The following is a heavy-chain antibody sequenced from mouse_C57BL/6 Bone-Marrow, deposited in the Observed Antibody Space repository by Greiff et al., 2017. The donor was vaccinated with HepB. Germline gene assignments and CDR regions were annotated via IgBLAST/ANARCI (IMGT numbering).Heavy chain of an antibody. CDR1: GYTFTDYN. CDR2: INPNNGGT. V-gene: IGHV1-18*01. CDR3: ASIGYGNYFFDV. Sequence: DVHLVESGPELVKPGASVKIPCKASGYTFTDYNMDWVKQSHGKSLEWIGDINPNNGGTIYNQKFKGKATLTVDKSSSTAYMELRSLTSEDTAVYYCASIGYGNYFFDVWGTGTTVTVSS. D-gene: IGHD2-10*02. J-gene: IGHJ1*03.